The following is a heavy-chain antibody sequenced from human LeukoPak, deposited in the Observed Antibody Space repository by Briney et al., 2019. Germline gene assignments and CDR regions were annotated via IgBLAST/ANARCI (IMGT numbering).Heavy chain of an antibody. CDR3: AKDRAGTPWAD. J-gene: IGHJ4*02. D-gene: IGHD1-1*01. CDR2: INPSGDTT. CDR1: GFTFSSYS. V-gene: IGHV3-23*01. Sequence: GGSLRLSCAASGFTFSSYSMSWVRQAPGKGLEWLSTINPSGDTTYYADSVKGRFTISRDNSKNTVYHQMNSLGAGDTAVYHCAKDRAGTPWADWGQGTLVTVSS.